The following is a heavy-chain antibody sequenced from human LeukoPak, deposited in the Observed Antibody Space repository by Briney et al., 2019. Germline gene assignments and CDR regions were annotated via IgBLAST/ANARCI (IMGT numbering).Heavy chain of an antibody. CDR3: ARVFSLGTFDY. J-gene: IGHJ4*02. D-gene: IGHD7-27*01. CDR2: INHSGST. CDR1: GGSFSGYY. Sequence: PSETLSLTCAVYGGSFSGYYWSWIRQPPGKGLELIGEINHSGSTNYNPSLKSRVTISVDTSKNQFSLKLSSVTAADTAVYYCARVFSLGTFDYWGQGTLVTVSS. V-gene: IGHV4-34*01.